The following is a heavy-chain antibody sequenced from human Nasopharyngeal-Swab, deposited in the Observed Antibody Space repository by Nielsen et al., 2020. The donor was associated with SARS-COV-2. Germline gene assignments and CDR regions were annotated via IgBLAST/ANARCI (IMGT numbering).Heavy chain of an antibody. J-gene: IGHJ4*02. CDR1: GGSISSYY. CDR2: INHSGST. CDR3: ARGPLGYCTGGVCYGLDY. V-gene: IGHV4-34*01. D-gene: IGHD2-8*02. Sequence: GSLRLSCTVSGGSISSYYWSWIRQPPGKGLEWIGEINHSGSTNYNPSLKSRVTISVDTSKNQFSLKLSSVTAADTAVYYCARGPLGYCTGGVCYGLDYWGQGTLVTVSS.